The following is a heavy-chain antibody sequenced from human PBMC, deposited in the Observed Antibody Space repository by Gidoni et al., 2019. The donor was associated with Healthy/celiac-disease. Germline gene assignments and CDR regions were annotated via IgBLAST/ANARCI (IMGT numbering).Heavy chain of an antibody. D-gene: IGHD4-17*01. J-gene: IGHJ4*02. Sequence: EVQLVESGGGLVQPGRSLRLSCAASGFTFDDYAMHWVRQAPGKGLEWVSGISWNSGSIGYADSVKGRFTISRDNAKNSLYLQMNSLRAEDTALYYCAKDSDYGGKSFLLSYYFDCWGQGTLVTVSS. CDR2: ISWNSGSI. CDR3: AKDSDYGGKSFLLSYYFDC. V-gene: IGHV3-9*01. CDR1: GFTFDDYA.